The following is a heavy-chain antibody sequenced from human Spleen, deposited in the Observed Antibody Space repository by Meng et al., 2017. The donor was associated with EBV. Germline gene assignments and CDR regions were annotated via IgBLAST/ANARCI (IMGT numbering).Heavy chain of an antibody. D-gene: IGHD3-10*01. CDR1: GFPFSDYH. Sequence: QVHLVESGGGLVERGGSRRLSCAASGFPFSDYHMNWFRQAPGKGLEWISYISSKSSSIYYAESVRGRFTISRDNAKNSLYLRMNSLRVEDTAVYYCARDVWFGSYWFDPWGQGTLVTVSS. J-gene: IGHJ5*02. V-gene: IGHV3-11*01. CDR3: ARDVWFGSYWFDP. CDR2: ISSKSSSI.